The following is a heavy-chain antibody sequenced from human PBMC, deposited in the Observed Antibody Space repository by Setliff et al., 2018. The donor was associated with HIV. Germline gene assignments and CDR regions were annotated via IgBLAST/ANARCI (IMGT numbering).Heavy chain of an antibody. CDR3: ARELYREWDY. CDR2: VNPNSGDA. CDR1: GYTFTGHY. V-gene: IGHV1-2*02. Sequence: ASVKVSCKASGYTFTGHYLHWVRQAPGQGLEWLGWVNPNSGDAIYAQNFQGRVTMTRDNSKNTVYLQMNSLRVEDTAVYYCARELYREWDYWGQGTLVTVS. J-gene: IGHJ4*02. D-gene: IGHD3-16*02.